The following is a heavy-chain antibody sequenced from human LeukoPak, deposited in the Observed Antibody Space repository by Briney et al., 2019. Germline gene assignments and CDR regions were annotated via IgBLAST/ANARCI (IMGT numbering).Heavy chain of an antibody. Sequence: SETLSLTCTVSGGSISSSSYYWGWIRQPPGKGLEWIGEINHSGSTNYNPSLKSRVTISVDTSKNQFSLKLSSVTAADTAVYYCARVETGTTKLLDYWGQGTLVTVSS. CDR2: INHSGST. CDR1: GGSISSSSYY. D-gene: IGHD1-1*01. J-gene: IGHJ4*02. CDR3: ARVETGTTKLLDY. V-gene: IGHV4-39*07.